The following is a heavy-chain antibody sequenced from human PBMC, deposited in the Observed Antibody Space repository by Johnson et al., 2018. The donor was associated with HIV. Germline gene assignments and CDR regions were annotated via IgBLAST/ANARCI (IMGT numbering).Heavy chain of an antibody. CDR1: GFTFSSYS. V-gene: IGHV3-48*01. CDR3: ARFMGSTWSDASDI. Sequence: VQLVESGGGLVQPGGSLRLSCAASGFTFSSYSMNWVRQAPGKGLEWVSYISSSSSSIYYADSVKDRFTISRDNSKNTLYLQMNSLRAEDTAVYYCARFMGSTWSDASDIWGQGTMVTVSS. CDR2: ISSSSSSI. J-gene: IGHJ3*02. D-gene: IGHD1-26*01.